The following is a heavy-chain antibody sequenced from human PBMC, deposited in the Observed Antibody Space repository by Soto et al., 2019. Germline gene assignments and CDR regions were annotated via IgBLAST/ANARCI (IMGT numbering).Heavy chain of an antibody. J-gene: IGHJ4*02. D-gene: IGHD6-19*01. Sequence: EVQLLESAGGLVQPGGSLSLSCAASGFTFSSYAMRWVRQAPGKGLEWVSAISGSGGNTYYADSVKGRFTISRDNSKKRLFLQLNYQRAEHTAVYYCAKCECRGWYPDYWGQGTLVTVSS. CDR2: ISGSGGNT. CDR3: AKCECRGWYPDY. V-gene: IGHV3-23*01. CDR1: GFTFSSYA.